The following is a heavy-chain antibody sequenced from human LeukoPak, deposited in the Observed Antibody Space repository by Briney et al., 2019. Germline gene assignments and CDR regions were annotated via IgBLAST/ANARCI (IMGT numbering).Heavy chain of an antibody. J-gene: IGHJ6*03. V-gene: IGHV3-43D*04. Sequence: PGGFLRLSCAASGFTFDDYAMHWVRQAPGKGLEWVSLISWDGGSTYYADSVKGRFTISRDNSKNSLYLQMNSLRAEDTALYYCAKDIRPRSSSSRGPYYYYYMDVWGKGTTVTVSS. CDR2: ISWDGGST. CDR3: AKDIRPRSSSSRGPYYYYYMDV. D-gene: IGHD6-6*01. CDR1: GFTFDDYA.